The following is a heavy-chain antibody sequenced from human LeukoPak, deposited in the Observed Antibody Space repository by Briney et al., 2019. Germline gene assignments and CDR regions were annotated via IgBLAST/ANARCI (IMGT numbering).Heavy chain of an antibody. V-gene: IGHV4-39*01. CDR2: IYYSGST. Sequence: PSETLSLTCTVSGGSISSSSYYWGWIRQPPGKGLEWIGSIYYSGSTYYNPSLKSRVTISVDTSKNQFSLKLSSVTAADTAVYYCATLVYYDFWSGYQPTYYFDYWGQGTLVTVSS. CDR1: GGSISSSSYY. D-gene: IGHD3-3*01. CDR3: ATLVYYDFWSGYQPTYYFDY. J-gene: IGHJ4*02.